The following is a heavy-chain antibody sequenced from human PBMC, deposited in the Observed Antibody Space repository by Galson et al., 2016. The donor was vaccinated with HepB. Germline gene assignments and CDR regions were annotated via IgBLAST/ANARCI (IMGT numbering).Heavy chain of an antibody. CDR3: AREPEISGNHGDAFDI. V-gene: IGHV1-46*01. CDR1: GHTFSTYY. D-gene: IGHD1-26*01. CDR2: MNPRTGAT. Sequence: SCKASGHTFSTYYIHWVRLAPGQGLEWMGIMNPRTGATIYSQTFQARVTMTGDASTKTFYMELSSLRLEDTAVYYCAREPEISGNHGDAFDIWGQGTLVSVSS. J-gene: IGHJ3*02.